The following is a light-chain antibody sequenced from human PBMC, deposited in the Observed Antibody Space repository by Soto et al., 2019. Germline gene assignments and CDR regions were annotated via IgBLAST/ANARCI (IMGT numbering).Light chain of an antibody. J-gene: IGKJ1*01. V-gene: IGKV1-5*01. CDR2: DAS. CDR3: QQYNSPWT. CDR1: QSISSW. Sequence: DIQMTQSPSTLSASVGDRVTITCRASQSISSWLAWYQQKPGKAPKLLIYDASSFESGLPSRFSGSGSGTEFTLTISSLQPDVFATYYCQQYNSPWTFGQGTKVEIK.